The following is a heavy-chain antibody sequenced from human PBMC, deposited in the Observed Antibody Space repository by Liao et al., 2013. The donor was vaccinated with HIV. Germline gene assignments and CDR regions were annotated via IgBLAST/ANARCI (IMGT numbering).Heavy chain of an antibody. Sequence: QVQLQESGPGLVKPSQTLSLTCTVSGDLIRRDNYYWTWIRQPAGKGLEWIGHIYTGMSTTGTTNYNPSLKSRVSISADTSSNHVSLKLTSVTAADTAVYYCARGSGYYDSSGYYGRYYYYYMDVWGKGTTVTVSS. CDR3: ARGSGYYDSSGYYGRYYYYYMDV. D-gene: IGHD3-22*01. CDR2: IYTGMSTTGTT. V-gene: IGHV4-61*02. CDR1: GDLIRRDNYY. J-gene: IGHJ6*03.